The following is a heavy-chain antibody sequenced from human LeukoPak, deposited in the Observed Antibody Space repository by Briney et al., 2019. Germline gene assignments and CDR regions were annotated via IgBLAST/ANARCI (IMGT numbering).Heavy chain of an antibody. D-gene: IGHD2-15*01. Sequence: ASVKVSCKTSGYTFNIYYVQWVRQAPGQGLEWMGVIHPNDGGTTYAQKFQGRIIMTSDASTSTIYMELSSLRSDGTAVYYCARGDIDHWGQGTLVTVSS. CDR1: GYTFNIYY. CDR2: IHPNDGGT. CDR3: ARGDIDH. J-gene: IGHJ5*02. V-gene: IGHV1-46*02.